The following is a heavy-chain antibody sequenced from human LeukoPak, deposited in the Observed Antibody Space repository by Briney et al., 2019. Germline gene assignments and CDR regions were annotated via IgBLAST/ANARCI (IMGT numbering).Heavy chain of an antibody. D-gene: IGHD4/OR15-4a*01. CDR1: GFTFSDYY. Sequence: KPGGSLRLSCAASGFTFSDYYMSWIRRAPGKGLEWLSYISGSDNTIYYADSVKGRFTISRDNAKNSLYLQISSLRAEDTAVYYCARGNEYGDFWGRGTLVTVSS. CDR2: ISGSDNTI. V-gene: IGHV3-11*01. CDR3: ARGNEYGDF. J-gene: IGHJ4*02.